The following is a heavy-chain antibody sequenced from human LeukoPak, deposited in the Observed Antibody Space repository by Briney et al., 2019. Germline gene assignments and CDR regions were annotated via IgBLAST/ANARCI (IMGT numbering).Heavy chain of an antibody. CDR1: GFTFSTYA. D-gene: IGHD2-15*01. V-gene: IGHV3-23*01. CDR2: ISGSGGGT. Sequence: PGGSLRLSCAASGFTFSTYAMSWVRQAPGKGLEWVSAISGSGGGTYYADSVQGRFTISRDNSKNTLYLQMNSPRAEDTAVYYCAKRGYCSGGSCHDFDYWGQGTLVTVSS. CDR3: AKRGYCSGGSCHDFDY. J-gene: IGHJ4*02.